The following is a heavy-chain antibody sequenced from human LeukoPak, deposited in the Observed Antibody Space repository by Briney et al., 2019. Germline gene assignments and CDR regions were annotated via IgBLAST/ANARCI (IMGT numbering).Heavy chain of an antibody. D-gene: IGHD3-9*01. CDR1: GYTFTSYG. V-gene: IGHV1-18*01. CDR3: ARVHYDILTGYSCFDY. CDR2: ISANNDNT. J-gene: IGHJ4*02. Sequence: ASVKVSCKASGYTFTSYGISWVRQAHGQGLEWMGWISANNDNTNYAQKLQGRVTKTTDTSTSTAYMQLRSLRTDATAAYYCARVHYDILTGYSCFDYWGQGTLVTVSS.